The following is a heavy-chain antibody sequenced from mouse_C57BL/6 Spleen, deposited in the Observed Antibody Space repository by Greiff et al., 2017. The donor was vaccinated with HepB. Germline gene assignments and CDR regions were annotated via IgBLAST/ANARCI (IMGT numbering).Heavy chain of an antibody. J-gene: IGHJ3*01. V-gene: IGHV5-17*01. Sequence: EVQGVESGGGLVKPGGSLKLSCAASGFTFSDYGMHWVRQAPEKGLEWVAYISSGSSTIYYAATVKGRFTISRDNAKNTLFLQMTSLRSEDTAMYYCARPDYYGSSPGWFAYWGQGTLVTVSA. CDR3: ARPDYYGSSPGWFAY. CDR2: ISSGSSTI. D-gene: IGHD1-1*01. CDR1: GFTFSDYG.